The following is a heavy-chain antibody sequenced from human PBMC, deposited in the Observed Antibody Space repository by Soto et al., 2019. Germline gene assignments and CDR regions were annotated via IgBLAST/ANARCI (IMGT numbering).Heavy chain of an antibody. CDR2: IYYSGST. V-gene: IGHV4-31*03. D-gene: IGHD1-26*01. CDR3: AREISPEARWEVVY. CDR1: GGSISSGGYY. J-gene: IGHJ4*02. Sequence: PSETLSLTCTVSGGSISSGGYYWSWIRQHPGKGLEWIGYIYYSGSTYYNPSLKSRVTISVDTSTNQFSLKLSSVTAADTAVYYCAREISPEARWEVVYWYQGTLLTVSS.